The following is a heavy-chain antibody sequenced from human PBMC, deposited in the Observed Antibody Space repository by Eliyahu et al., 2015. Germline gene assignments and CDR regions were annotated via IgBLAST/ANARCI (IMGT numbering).Heavy chain of an antibody. V-gene: IGHV3-33*01. CDR3: ARGRYCSGGSCLEYFQH. Sequence: VAVIWYDGSNKYYADSVKGRFTISRDNSKNTLYLQMNSLRAEDTAVYYCARGRYCSGGSCLEYFQHWGQGTLVTVSS. J-gene: IGHJ1*01. CDR2: IWYDGSNK. D-gene: IGHD2-15*01.